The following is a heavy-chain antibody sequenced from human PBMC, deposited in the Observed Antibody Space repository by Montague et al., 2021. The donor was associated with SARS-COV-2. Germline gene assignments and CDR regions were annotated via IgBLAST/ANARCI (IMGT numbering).Heavy chain of an antibody. J-gene: IGHJ4*02. CDR3: VRGRSGYFNPLDY. CDR1: DDSISSSSYY. V-gene: IGHV4-39*01. CDR2: IYYSGST. D-gene: IGHD3-3*01. Sequence: SETLSLTCTVSDDSISSSSYYWAWIRQPPGKGLEWIGSIYYSGSTYYNPSLKSRATISVDTSKKQFSLNLSSVTAADTAVFYCVRGRSGYFNPLDYWGQGTLVTVSS.